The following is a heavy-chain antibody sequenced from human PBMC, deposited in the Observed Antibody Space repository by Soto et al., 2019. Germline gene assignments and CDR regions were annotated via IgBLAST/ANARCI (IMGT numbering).Heavy chain of an antibody. CDR3: ARDRGLSHYYYYGMDV. V-gene: IGHV3-11*05. CDR2: ISSSSSYT. J-gene: IGHJ6*02. Sequence: QVPLVESGGGLVKPGGSLRLSCAASGFTFSDYYMSWIRQAPGKGLEWVSYISSSSSYTNYADSVKGRFTISRDNAKNSLYLQMNSLRAEDTAVYYCARDRGLSHYYYYGMDVWGQGTTVTVSS. D-gene: IGHD2-15*01. CDR1: GFTFSDYY.